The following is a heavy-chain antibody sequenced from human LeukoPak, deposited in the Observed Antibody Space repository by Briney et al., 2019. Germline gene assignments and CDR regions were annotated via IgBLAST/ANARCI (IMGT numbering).Heavy chain of an antibody. D-gene: IGHD6-19*01. Sequence: PSETLSLTCTVSGGSISSYYWSWIRQPPGKGLEWIGYIYYSGSTNYNPSLKSRVTISVDTSKNQFSLKLSSVTAADTAVYYCAXGIXSSGWYAWFDPWGQGTLVTVSS. J-gene: IGHJ5*02. CDR1: GGSISSYY. CDR2: IYYSGST. CDR3: AXGIXSSGWYAWFDP. V-gene: IGHV4-59*08.